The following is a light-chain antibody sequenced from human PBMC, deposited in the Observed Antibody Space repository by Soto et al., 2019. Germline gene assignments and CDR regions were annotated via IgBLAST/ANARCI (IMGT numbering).Light chain of an antibody. CDR3: QQYGSSPLYT. V-gene: IGKV3-20*01. CDR2: GAS. CDR1: QSVSGSY. J-gene: IGKJ2*01. Sequence: EIVLTQSPGTLSLSPGERATLSCRASQSVSGSYLAWYQQKPGQAPRLLIYGASSRAAAIPDRFSGSGSGTDFTLTISRLEPEDFAVYYCQQYGSSPLYTFGQGTKLEIE.